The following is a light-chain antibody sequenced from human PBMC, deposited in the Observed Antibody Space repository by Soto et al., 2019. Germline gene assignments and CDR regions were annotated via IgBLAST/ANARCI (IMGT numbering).Light chain of an antibody. Sequence: QSVLTQPPSVSATPGQKVTISCSGSTSNVGRNFVSWYQQLPGTAPKLLIYDSDKRPSEIPDRFSGSKSGTSVTLGITGLQTGDEADYYCGAWDSSLRLDLFGTGTKGTVL. J-gene: IGLJ1*01. V-gene: IGLV1-51*01. CDR1: TSNVGRNF. CDR3: GAWDSSLRLDL. CDR2: DSD.